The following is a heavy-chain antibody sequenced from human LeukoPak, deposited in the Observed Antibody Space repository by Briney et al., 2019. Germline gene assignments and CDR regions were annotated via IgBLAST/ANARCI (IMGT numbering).Heavy chain of an antibody. Sequence: GASVKVSCKASGYTFTSYDINWVRQATGRGLEWMGWMNPNSGNTGYAQKFQGRVTMTRNTSISTAYMELSSLRSEDTAVYYCARGNPFRLPRSTDYWGQGTLVTVSS. V-gene: IGHV1-8*01. CDR3: ARGNPFRLPRSTDY. J-gene: IGHJ4*02. CDR2: MNPNSGNT. CDR1: GYTFTSYD.